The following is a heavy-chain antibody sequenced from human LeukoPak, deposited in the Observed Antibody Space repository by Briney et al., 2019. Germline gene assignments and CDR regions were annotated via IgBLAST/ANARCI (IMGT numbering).Heavy chain of an antibody. CDR3: ARDRIVGATGCAFDI. V-gene: IGHV1-69*05. CDR2: IIPIFGTA. D-gene: IGHD1-26*01. Sequence: SVKVSCKASGGTFSSYAISWVRQAPGQGLEWMGRIIPIFGTANYAQKFQGRVTITTDESTSTAYMELRSLRSDDTAVYYCARDRIVGATGCAFDIWGQGTMVTVSS. CDR1: GGTFSSYA. J-gene: IGHJ3*02.